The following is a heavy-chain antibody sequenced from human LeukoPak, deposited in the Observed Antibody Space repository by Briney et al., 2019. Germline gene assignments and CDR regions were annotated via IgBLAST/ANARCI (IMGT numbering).Heavy chain of an antibody. J-gene: IGHJ4*02. CDR1: GGSISSYY. V-gene: IGHV4-59*08. CDR2: IYYSGST. D-gene: IGHD6-6*01. CDR3: ATIAGSSSY. Sequence: SETLSLTCTVSGGSISSYYWTWIRQPPRKGLEWIGYIYYSGSTNYNPSLKSRVTISVDTSRNQFSLRLSSVTAADTAVYYCATIAGSSSYWGQGTLVTVSS.